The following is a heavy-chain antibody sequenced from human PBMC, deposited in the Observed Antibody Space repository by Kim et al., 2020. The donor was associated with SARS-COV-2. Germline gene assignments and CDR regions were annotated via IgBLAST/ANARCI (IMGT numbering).Heavy chain of an antibody. CDR3: ARENNMISVVRGPPGY. Sequence: ASVKVSCKASGYSFTSYYMHWVRQAPGQGLEWMGIINPSGGTTSYKQKFQGRVTMTRDTSTSTVYMELSSLRSEDTAIYYCARENNMISVVRGPPGYWGQGTLVIVSS. V-gene: IGHV1-46*01. CDR1: GYSFTSYY. J-gene: IGHJ4*02. CDR2: INPSGGTT. D-gene: IGHD3-10*01.